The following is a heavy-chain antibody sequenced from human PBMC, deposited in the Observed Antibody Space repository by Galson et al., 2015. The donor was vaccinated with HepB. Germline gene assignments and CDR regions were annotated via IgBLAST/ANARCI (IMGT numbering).Heavy chain of an antibody. D-gene: IGHD2-8*02. V-gene: IGHV3-11*01. Sequence: SLRLSCAASGFTFSDYYMSWIRQAPGKGLEWVSYISSSGSTIYYADSVKGRFTISRDNAKNSLYLQMSSLRAEDTAVYYCARARGTGGVFLDPWGQGTLVTVSS. CDR1: GFTFSDYY. CDR2: ISSSGSTI. CDR3: ARARGTGGVFLDP. J-gene: IGHJ5*02.